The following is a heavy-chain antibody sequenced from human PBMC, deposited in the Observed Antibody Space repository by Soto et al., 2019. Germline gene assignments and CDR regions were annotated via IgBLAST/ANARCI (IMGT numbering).Heavy chain of an antibody. CDR1: GGTFSSYA. J-gene: IGHJ6*02. V-gene: IGHV1-69*13. Sequence: SVKVSCKASGGTFSSYAISWVRQAPGQGLEWMGGSIPIFGTANYAQKVQGRVTITADESTSTAYMELSSLRSEDTAVYYCARRCGGSCYSDYYYYGMDVWGQGTTVTVSS. CDR3: ARRCGGSCYSDYYYYGMDV. CDR2: SIPIFGTA. D-gene: IGHD2-15*01.